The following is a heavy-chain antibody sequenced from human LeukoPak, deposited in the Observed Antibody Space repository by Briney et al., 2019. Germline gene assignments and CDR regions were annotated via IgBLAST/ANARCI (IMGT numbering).Heavy chain of an antibody. D-gene: IGHD5-18*01. J-gene: IGHJ4*02. CDR1: TFTFSTYG. CDR2: ISYDGSNK. CDR3: ARDLGSIQLWAIDY. Sequence: GGSLRLSCAASTFTFSTYGMHWVRQAPGKGLEWVAVISYDGSNKYYADSVKGRFTISRDNSKNTLYLQMNSLRAEDTAVYYCARDLGSIQLWAIDYWGQGTLVTVSS. V-gene: IGHV3-30*19.